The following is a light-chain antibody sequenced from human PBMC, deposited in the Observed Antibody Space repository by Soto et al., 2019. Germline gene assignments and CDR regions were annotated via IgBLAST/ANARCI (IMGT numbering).Light chain of an antibody. CDR1: SSDVGGYNY. Sequence: QSALTQPPSASGSPGQSVTISCTGTSSDVGGYNYVSWYQQHPGKAPKLMIYEVSKRPSGVPDRFSGSKSGNTASLTVSGLQAEDEADYYCSSYASSNTPVFGGGTKLTVL. CDR3: SSYASSNTPV. CDR2: EVS. V-gene: IGLV2-8*01. J-gene: IGLJ2*01.